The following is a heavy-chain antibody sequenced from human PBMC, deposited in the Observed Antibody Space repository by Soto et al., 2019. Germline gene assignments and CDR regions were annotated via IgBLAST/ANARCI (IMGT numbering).Heavy chain of an antibody. Sequence: PGGSLRLSCAASGFTFSSYSMNWVRQAPGKGLEWVSSISSSSSYIYYADSVKGRFTISRDNAKNSLYLQMNSLRAEDTAVYYCARDLTTPARPFYFDYWGQGTLVTVSS. CDR3: ARDLTTPARPFYFDY. V-gene: IGHV3-21*01. D-gene: IGHD6-6*01. J-gene: IGHJ4*02. CDR1: GFTFSSYS. CDR2: ISSSSSYI.